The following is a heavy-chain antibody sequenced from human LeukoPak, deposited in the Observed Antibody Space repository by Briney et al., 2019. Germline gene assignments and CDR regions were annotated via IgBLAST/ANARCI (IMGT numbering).Heavy chain of an antibody. D-gene: IGHD3-22*01. CDR1: GFAFSAYE. Sequence: GRSLRLSCLASGFAFSAYEMNWVRQAPGKGLEWVSYIAGSDTTTYYADSVKGRFTIFRDNAKNSLYLQMNSLRAEDTALYYCTTLGYHLDSWGQGTLVTASS. CDR3: TTLGYHLDS. J-gene: IGHJ4*02. CDR2: IAGSDTTT. V-gene: IGHV3-48*03.